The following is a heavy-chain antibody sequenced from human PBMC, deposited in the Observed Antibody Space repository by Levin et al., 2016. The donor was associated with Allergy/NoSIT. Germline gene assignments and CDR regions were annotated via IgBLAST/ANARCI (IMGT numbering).Heavy chain of an antibody. CDR2: IYYSGST. CDR1: GGSISSYY. Sequence: SETLSLTCTVSGGSISSYYWSWIRQPPGKGLEWIGYIYYSGSTNYNPSLKSRVTISVDTSKNQFSLKLSSVTAADTAVYYCAVLEWFHPNYYYYYGMDVWGQGTTVTVSS. D-gene: IGHD3-3*01. V-gene: IGHV4-59*01. CDR3: AVLEWFHPNYYYYYGMDV. J-gene: IGHJ6*02.